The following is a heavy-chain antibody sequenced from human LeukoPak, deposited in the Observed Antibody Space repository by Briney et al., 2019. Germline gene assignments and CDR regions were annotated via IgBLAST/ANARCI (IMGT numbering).Heavy chain of an antibody. CDR1: GGSFSGYY. V-gene: IGHV4-34*01. CDR2: INHSGST. D-gene: IGHD2-2*01. Sequence: SETLSLTCAVYGGSFSGYYWSWIRQPPGKGLEWIGEINHSGSTNYNPSLKSRVTISVDTSKNQFSLKLSSVTAADTAVYYCARSIGYCSSTSCLPFDYWGQGTLVTASS. CDR3: ARSIGYCSSTSCLPFDY. J-gene: IGHJ4*02.